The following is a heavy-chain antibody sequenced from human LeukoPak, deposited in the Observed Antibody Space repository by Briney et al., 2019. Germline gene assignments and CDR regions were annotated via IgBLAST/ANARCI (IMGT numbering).Heavy chain of an antibody. Sequence: PGGSLRLSCAASGFTFSSYWMSWVRQAPGKGLEWVANTKQDGSEKYYVDSVKGRFTISRDNAKNSLYLQMNSLRAEDTAVYYCARVMPYCSSTSCYTGVGGAFDIWGQGTMVTVSS. CDR2: TKQDGSEK. CDR1: GFTFSSYW. V-gene: IGHV3-7*01. J-gene: IGHJ3*02. CDR3: ARVMPYCSSTSCYTGVGGAFDI. D-gene: IGHD2-2*02.